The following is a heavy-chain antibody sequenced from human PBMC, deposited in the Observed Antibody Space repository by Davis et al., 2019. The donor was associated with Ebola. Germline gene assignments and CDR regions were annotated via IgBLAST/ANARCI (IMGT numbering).Heavy chain of an antibody. D-gene: IGHD2-2*01. CDR3: ATDRCVGSSCFDN. J-gene: IGHJ4*02. V-gene: IGHV3-15*01. CDR1: GFTFINAW. CDR2: IKSKSAGETT. Sequence: GESLKISCAASGFTFINAWMNWVRQAPGKGLEWVGRIKSKSAGETTEYAAPVKGRFTISRDDLKNTLFLQMNSLKTEDTALYYCATDRCVGSSCFDNWGQGTLVTVSS.